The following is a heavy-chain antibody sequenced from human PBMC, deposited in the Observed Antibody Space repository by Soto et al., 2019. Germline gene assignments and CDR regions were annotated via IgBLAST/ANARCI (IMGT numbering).Heavy chain of an antibody. V-gene: IGHV3-30-3*01. Sequence: QVPLVESGGGVVQPGRSLRLSCAASGFTFSSYAMHWVRQAPGKGLEWGAVISYDGSNKYYADSVKGRFTISRDNSKNARYLQMNSLRAEDTAVYYCARARLDTPALDYWGQGTLVTVSS. CDR1: GFTFSSYA. CDR2: ISYDGSNK. D-gene: IGHD2-2*01. J-gene: IGHJ4*02. CDR3: ARARLDTPALDY.